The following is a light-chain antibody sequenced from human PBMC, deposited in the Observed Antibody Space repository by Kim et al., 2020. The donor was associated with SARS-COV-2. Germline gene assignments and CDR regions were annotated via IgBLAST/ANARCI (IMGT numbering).Light chain of an antibody. CDR1: SSDVGGYNY. CDR2: DVS. Sequence: GQSVTISCPGTSSDVGGYNYVSWYQQHPGKAPKLMIYDVSKRPSGVPDRFSGSKSGDTASLTISGLQAEDEADYYCCSYAGSYTVVLGGGTQLTVL. CDR3: CSYAGSYTVV. J-gene: IGLJ2*01. V-gene: IGLV2-11*03.